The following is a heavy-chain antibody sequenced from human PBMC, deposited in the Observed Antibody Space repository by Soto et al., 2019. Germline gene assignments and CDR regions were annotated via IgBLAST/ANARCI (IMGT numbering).Heavy chain of an antibody. CDR3: ARRGAWTQRHYFDY. Sequence: QVQLVESGGGLVKPGGSLRLSCAASGFNLSDYYMSWFRQAPGKGLEWVSYIRSSGKTKYYADSVKGRFTISRDNANNSLYLQMNSLTSEDTAVYYCARRGAWTQRHYFDYWGLGALVTVSA. CDR2: IRSSGKTK. CDR1: GFNLSDYY. D-gene: IGHD5-12*01. V-gene: IGHV3-11*01. J-gene: IGHJ4*02.